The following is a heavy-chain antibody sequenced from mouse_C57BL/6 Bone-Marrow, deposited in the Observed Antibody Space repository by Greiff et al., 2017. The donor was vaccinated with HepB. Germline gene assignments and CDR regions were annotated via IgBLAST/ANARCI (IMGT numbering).Heavy chain of an antibody. Sequence: VQLQQPGAELVKPGASVKLSCKASGYTFTSYWMQWVKQRPGQGLEWIGEIDPSDSYTNYNQKFKGKATLPVDTSSSTAYMQLSSLTSEDSAVYYCARSRIYWGQGTTLTVSS. J-gene: IGHJ2*01. CDR3: ARSRIY. CDR2: IDPSDSYT. CDR1: GYTFTSYW. V-gene: IGHV1-50*01.